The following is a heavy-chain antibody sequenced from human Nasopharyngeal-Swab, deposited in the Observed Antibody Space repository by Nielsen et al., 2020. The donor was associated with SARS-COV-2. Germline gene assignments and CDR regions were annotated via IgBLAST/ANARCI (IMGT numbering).Heavy chain of an antibody. V-gene: IGHV3-48*04. D-gene: IGHD3-3*01. CDR2: ISSSSSTI. CDR3: ARDGLDYDFWSAYFMDV. J-gene: IGHJ6*02. CDR1: GFTFNHYN. Sequence: GGSLRLSCAASGFTFNHYNFNWVRQAPGKGLEWVSYISSSSSTIYYADSVKGRFTISRDNAKNSLYLQMNSLRAEDTAVYYCARDGLDYDFWSAYFMDVWGQGTTVTVSS.